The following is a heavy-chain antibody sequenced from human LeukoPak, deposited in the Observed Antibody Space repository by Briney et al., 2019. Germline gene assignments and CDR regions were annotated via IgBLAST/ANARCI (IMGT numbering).Heavy chain of an antibody. CDR2: INPNSGGT. Sequence: AASVNVSCTASGYTFTGYYMHWVRQAPGQGLEWMGWINPNSGGTNYAQKFQGWVTMTRDTSISTAYMELSRLRSDDTAVYYCARSTVTRAFYYYYGMDVWGQGTTVTVSS. D-gene: IGHD4-17*01. J-gene: IGHJ6*02. V-gene: IGHV1-2*04. CDR3: ARSTVTRAFYYYYGMDV. CDR1: GYTFTGYY.